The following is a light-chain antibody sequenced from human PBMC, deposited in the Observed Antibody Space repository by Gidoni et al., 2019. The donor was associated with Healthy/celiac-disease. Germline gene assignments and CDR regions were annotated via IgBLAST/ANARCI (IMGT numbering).Light chain of an antibody. CDR1: QGISSY. J-gene: IGKJ3*01. CDR2: AAS. V-gene: IGKV1-9*01. Sequence: DIQLTQSPSFLSASVGDRVTITCRASQGISSYLAWYQQKPGKAPKLLIYAASTLQSGVPSRFSGSGSGTEFTHTISSLQPEDFATYYCQQLNSYPQEFTFGPGTKVDIK. CDR3: QQLNSYPQEFT.